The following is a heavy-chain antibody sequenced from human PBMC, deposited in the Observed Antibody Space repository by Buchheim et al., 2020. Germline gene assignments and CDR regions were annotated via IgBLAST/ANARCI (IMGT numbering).Heavy chain of an antibody. CDR2: IYHSGST. CDR1: GGSISSSNW. D-gene: IGHD3-22*01. CDR3: ARNRLTEYYYDSSGYYGLDY. Sequence: QVQLQESGPGLVKPSGTLSLTCAVSGGSISSSNWWSWVRQPPGKGLEWIGEIYHSGSTNYNPSLKSRVTISVDKSKNKFSPKLSSVTAADTAVYYCARNRLTEYYYDSSGYYGLDYWGQGTL. J-gene: IGHJ4*02. V-gene: IGHV4-4*02.